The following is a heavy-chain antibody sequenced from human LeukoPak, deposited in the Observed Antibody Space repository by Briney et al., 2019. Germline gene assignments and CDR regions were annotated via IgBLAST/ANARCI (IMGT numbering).Heavy chain of an antibody. V-gene: IGHV3-48*02. CDR2: LHRTSSPI. CDR3: ARDRRDGVLDS. Sequence: PGGSVRLSCEASGFTFSSHPMHWVRQAPGKGLEWVSYLHRTSSPIYYADSVRGRFTMSRDNAKNSVYLQMNSLRDEDTAVYYCARDRRDGVLDSWSEGNVVTVS. CDR1: GFTFSSHP. J-gene: IGHJ4*02. D-gene: IGHD1-1*01.